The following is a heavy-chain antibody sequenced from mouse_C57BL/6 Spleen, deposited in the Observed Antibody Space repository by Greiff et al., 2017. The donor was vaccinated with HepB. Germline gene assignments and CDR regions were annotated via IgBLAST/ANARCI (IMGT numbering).Heavy chain of an antibody. D-gene: IGHD1-1*01. J-gene: IGHJ4*01. V-gene: IGHV1-64*01. CDR3: ARDYYGSSPPMDY. CDR1: GYTFTSYW. CDR2: IHPNSGST. Sequence: QVQLQQPGAELVKPGASVKLSCKASGYTFTSYWMHWVKQRPGQGLEWIGMIHPNSGSTNYNEKFKSKATLTVDKSSSTAYMQLSSLTSEDSAVYYCARDYYGSSPPMDYWGQGTSVTVSS.